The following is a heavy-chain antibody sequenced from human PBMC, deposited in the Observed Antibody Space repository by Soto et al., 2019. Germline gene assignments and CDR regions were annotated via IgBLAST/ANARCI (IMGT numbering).Heavy chain of an antibody. V-gene: IGHV3-23*01. J-gene: IGHJ6*02. D-gene: IGHD6-13*01. CDR1: GFTFSSYA. CDR2: ISGSGGST. CDR3: AKASEWSSWPVSYYYYGMDV. Sequence: PGGSLRLSCAASGFTFSSYAMSWVRQAPGKGLEWVSAISGSGGSTYYADSVKGRFTISRDNSKNTLYLQMNSLRAEDTAVYYCAKASEWSSWPVSYYYYGMDVWGQGTTVTVSS.